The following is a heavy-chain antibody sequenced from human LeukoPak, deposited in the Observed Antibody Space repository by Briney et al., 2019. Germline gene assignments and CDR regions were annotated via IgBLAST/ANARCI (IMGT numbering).Heavy chain of an antibody. J-gene: IGHJ5*02. D-gene: IGHD3-3*01. CDR2: INPNSGGT. Sequence: ASVKVSCKASGYTFTGYYMHWVRQAPGQGLEWMGRINPNSGGTNYAQKFQGRDTMTRDTSISTAYMELSRLRSDDTAVYYCARDKLTITPTSNNWFDPWGQGTLVTVSS. CDR1: GYTFTGYY. V-gene: IGHV1-2*06. CDR3: ARDKLTITPTSNNWFDP.